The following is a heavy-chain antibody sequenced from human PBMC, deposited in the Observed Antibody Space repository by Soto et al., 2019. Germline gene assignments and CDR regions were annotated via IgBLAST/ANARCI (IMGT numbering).Heavy chain of an antibody. J-gene: IGHJ4*02. V-gene: IGHV4-39*01. Sequence: QLQLQESGSGLVKPSETLSLTCIVSNGSIGSRSSYWGWIRQTPGKGLEWIGSIYYIGNTYYNPSLKSRVTISIVTSKTQFSLKMNSVTAADTAVYFCGGQDYGAQGYYFENWGQGALVTVSS. CDR2: IYYIGNT. CDR1: NGSIGSRSSY. CDR3: GGQDYGAQGYYFEN. D-gene: IGHD4-17*01.